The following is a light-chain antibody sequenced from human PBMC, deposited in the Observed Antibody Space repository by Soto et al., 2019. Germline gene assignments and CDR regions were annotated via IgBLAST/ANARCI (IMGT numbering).Light chain of an antibody. CDR1: QSVSSN. CDR2: GAS. CDR3: HQYNNWPPGT. J-gene: IGKJ1*01. Sequence: EVVMTQSPATLSVSPGERATLSCRASQSVSSNLAWYQQKPGQAPRLLIYGASTRATGIPARFSGSGSGTEFTLTISSLQSEDFGVYYCHQYNNWPPGTFGQGTKVDIK. V-gene: IGKV3-15*01.